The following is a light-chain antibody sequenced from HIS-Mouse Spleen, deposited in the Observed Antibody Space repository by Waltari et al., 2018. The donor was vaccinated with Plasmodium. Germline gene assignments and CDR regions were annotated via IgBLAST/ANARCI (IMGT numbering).Light chain of an antibody. Sequence: EIVMTQSPATLSVSPGERATLSCRASQSVSSNLAWYQQKPGQAHRLLIYGAYPRPTGIPARFSGSASGTEFTLTISSLQSEDFAVYYCQQYNNWSFTFGPGTKVDIK. V-gene: IGKV3-15*01. CDR3: QQYNNWSFT. CDR1: QSVSSN. CDR2: GAY. J-gene: IGKJ3*01.